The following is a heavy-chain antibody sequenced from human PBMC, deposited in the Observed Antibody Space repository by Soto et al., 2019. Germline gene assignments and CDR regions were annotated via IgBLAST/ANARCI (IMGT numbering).Heavy chain of an antibody. CDR1: GYTSTRYC. Sequence: ASALVPCKASGYTSTRYCISRVRQAPGQGLEWMGWISGYNGDTTYAQKFQGRVTMTIDTSTSTAYMELRSLTSDDTAVYYCAKNGQPPYYYYGLDVWG. CDR2: ISGYNGDT. D-gene: IGHD2-8*01. V-gene: IGHV1-18*04. CDR3: AKNGQPPYYYYGLDV. J-gene: IGHJ6*02.